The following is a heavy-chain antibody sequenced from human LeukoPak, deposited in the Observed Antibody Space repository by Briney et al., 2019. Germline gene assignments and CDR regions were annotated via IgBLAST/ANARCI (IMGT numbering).Heavy chain of an antibody. CDR1: GGSISSYY. V-gene: IGHV4-59*01. CDR2: IYYSGST. J-gene: IGHJ3*02. CDR3: ARHGYNDAFDI. D-gene: IGHD5-24*01. Sequence: NPSETLSLTCTVSGGSISSYYWSWIRQPPGKGLEWIGYIYYSGSTNYNPSLKSRVTISVDTSKNQFSLKLSSVTAADTAVYYCARHGYNDAFDIWGQGTMVTVSS.